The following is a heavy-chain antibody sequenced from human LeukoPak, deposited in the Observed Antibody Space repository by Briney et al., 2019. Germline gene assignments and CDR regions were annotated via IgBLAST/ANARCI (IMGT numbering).Heavy chain of an antibody. CDR1: GFTFNTYA. V-gene: IGHV3-23*01. CDR2: IGSSGVT. CDR3: ATDLNWGGR. Sequence: GGSLRLSCAASGFTFNTYAMTWVRQAPGKGLEWVSGIGSSGVTDYADSVKGRFTISRDNSKNTLYLQTNSLRAEDTAVYYCATDLNWGGRWGQGTLVTVSS. J-gene: IGHJ4*02. D-gene: IGHD3-16*01.